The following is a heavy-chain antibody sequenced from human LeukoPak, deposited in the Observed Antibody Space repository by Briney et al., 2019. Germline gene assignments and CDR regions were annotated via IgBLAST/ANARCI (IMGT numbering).Heavy chain of an antibody. CDR1: GGSISTYY. J-gene: IGHJ4*02. D-gene: IGHD5-12*01. CDR3: ARGGGYASPIGY. Sequence: SETLSLTRTLSGGSISTYYWSWIRQPPGKGLEWIGYIYHSGSTNYNPSLKSRVTISVDTSKSQFSLKLSSVTAADTAVYYCARGGGYASPIGYWGQGALVTVSS. CDR2: IYHSGST. V-gene: IGHV4-59*01.